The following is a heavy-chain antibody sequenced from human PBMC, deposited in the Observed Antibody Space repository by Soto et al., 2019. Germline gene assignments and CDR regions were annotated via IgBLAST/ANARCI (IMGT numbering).Heavy chain of an antibody. CDR3: ARGPTDYYDNSGNYFLDY. CDR2: ISTYIGNT. Sequence: QVQLVQSGAEVKKPGASVKVSCKASGYTFTTYGMSWVRQAPGQGLDWMGWISTYIGNTKYAERLQGRVTMTTDTTTSTAYMELRSLRSDDTAVYYCARGPTDYYDNSGNYFLDYWGQGTLVTVSS. D-gene: IGHD3-22*01. J-gene: IGHJ4*02. CDR1: GYTFTTYG. V-gene: IGHV1-18*01.